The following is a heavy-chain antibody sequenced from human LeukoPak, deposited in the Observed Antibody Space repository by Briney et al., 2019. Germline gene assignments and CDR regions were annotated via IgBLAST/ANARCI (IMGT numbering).Heavy chain of an antibody. D-gene: IGHD6-19*01. CDR2: IYSGGST. Sequence: PGGSLRLSCAASGFTFSSNYMSWVRQAPGKGLEWVSVIYSGGSTYYADSVKGRFTISRDNSKNTLYLQMNSLRAEDTAVYYCARAYSGWYPYFDYWGQGTLVTVSS. CDR3: ARAYSGWYPYFDY. V-gene: IGHV3-53*01. CDR1: GFTFSSNY. J-gene: IGHJ4*02.